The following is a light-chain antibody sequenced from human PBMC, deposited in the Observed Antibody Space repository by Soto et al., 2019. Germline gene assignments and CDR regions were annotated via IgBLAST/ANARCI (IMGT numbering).Light chain of an antibody. J-gene: IGKJ4*01. CDR3: QQYASSPLT. CDR2: GAS. CDR1: QSVSKNY. V-gene: IGKV3-20*01. Sequence: EIVLTQSPGTLSLSPGERGTLSCRASQSVSKNYLAWYQQKPGQAPRLLIYGASSRATGIPDRFSGSGSGTDFTLTISRLEPEDIAVYSCQQYASSPLTFGGGTKVEIK.